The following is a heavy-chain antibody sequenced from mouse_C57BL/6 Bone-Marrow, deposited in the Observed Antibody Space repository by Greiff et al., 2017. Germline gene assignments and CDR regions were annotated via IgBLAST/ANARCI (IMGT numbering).Heavy chain of an antibody. V-gene: IGHV14-4*01. CDR1: GFNIKDDY. Sequence: VQLKESGAELVRPGASVKLSCTASGFNIKDDYMHWVKQRPEQGLEWIGWIDPENGDTEYASKFQGKGTITADTSSNTAYLQLSSLTSEDTAVYYCTTALWLRRNYWGQGTTLTVSS. J-gene: IGHJ2*01. D-gene: IGHD2-2*01. CDR2: IDPENGDT. CDR3: TTALWLRRNY.